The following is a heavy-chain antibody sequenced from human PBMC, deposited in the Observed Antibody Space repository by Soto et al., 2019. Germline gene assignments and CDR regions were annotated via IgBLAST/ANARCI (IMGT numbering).Heavy chain of an antibody. D-gene: IGHD6-13*01. CDR1: GYTFTSYG. CDR3: ARDDSAAAACTWLDY. V-gene: IGHV1-18*01. CDR2: ISAYNGNT. J-gene: IGHJ4*02. Sequence: QVQLVQSGAEVKKPGASVKVSCKASGYTFTSYGISWVRQAPGQALEWMGWISAYNGNTNYAQKLQGRVTMTTDTSTSTAYMELSSVRSADTAVYYCARDDSAAAACTWLDYWGQGTLVTVSS.